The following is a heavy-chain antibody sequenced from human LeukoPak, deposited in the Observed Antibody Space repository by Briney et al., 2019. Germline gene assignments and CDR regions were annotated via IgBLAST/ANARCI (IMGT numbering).Heavy chain of an antibody. Sequence: GSLRLSCAASGFTFSSYAMSWVRQAPGKGLEWVSAISGSGGSTYYADSVKGRFTISRDNSKNTLYLQMNSLRAEDTAVYYCAKVGLHTDIVVVPAAVDYWGQGTLVTVSS. CDR3: AKVGLHTDIVVVPAAVDY. V-gene: IGHV3-23*01. D-gene: IGHD2-2*01. CDR1: GFTFSSYA. CDR2: ISGSGGST. J-gene: IGHJ4*02.